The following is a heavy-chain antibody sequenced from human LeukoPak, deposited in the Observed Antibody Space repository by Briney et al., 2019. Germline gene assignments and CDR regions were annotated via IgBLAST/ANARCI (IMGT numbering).Heavy chain of an antibody. D-gene: IGHD2-21*02. V-gene: IGHV3-30*02. CDR3: AKDERLSIDY. Sequence: GGSLRLSCAASGFTFSSYGMHWVRQAPGKGLEWVAFIRYDGSNKYYADSVKGRFTISRDNSKNTLYLQMNSLRAEDTAVYYCAKDERLSIDYWGREPWSPSPQ. CDR1: GFTFSSYG. CDR2: IRYDGSNK. J-gene: IGHJ4*02.